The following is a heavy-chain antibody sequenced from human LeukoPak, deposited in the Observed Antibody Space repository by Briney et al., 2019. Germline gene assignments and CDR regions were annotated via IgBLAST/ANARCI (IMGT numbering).Heavy chain of an antibody. CDR3: ARDKDGDYSLDY. CDR1: GFTFISYS. Sequence: GGSLRLSGAASGFTFISYSINWVRQAPGKGLDWVSSISSSSSYIYYADSVKGRFTISRDNAKNSLYLQMNSLRAEDTAVYYCARDKDGDYSLDYWGQGTLVTVSS. V-gene: IGHV3-21*01. CDR2: ISSSSSYI. D-gene: IGHD4-17*01. J-gene: IGHJ4*02.